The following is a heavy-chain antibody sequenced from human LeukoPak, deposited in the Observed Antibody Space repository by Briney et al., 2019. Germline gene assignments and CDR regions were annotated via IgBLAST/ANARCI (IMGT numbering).Heavy chain of an antibody. CDR2: ISGSGGST. CDR3: AKLLWFRELTDY. Sequence: GGSLRLSCAATGFTFSSYAMSWVRQAPGKGLEWVSAISGSGGSTYYADSVKGRFTISRDNSKNTLYLQMNSLRAEDTAVYYCAKLLWFRELTDYWGQGTLVTVSS. V-gene: IGHV3-23*01. D-gene: IGHD3-10*01. CDR1: GFTFSSYA. J-gene: IGHJ4*02.